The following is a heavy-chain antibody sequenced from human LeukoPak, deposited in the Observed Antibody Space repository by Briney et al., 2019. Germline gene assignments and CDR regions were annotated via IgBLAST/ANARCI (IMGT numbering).Heavy chain of an antibody. D-gene: IGHD3-10*01. Sequence: SETLSLTCSVSGGSISRSNYYWGWVRQPPGEGLDWIATIYYTGSTYYNPSLKSRVTISVDTRQNQLSLSLTSVTAADTAVYFCASRPTFYYGSGSYPRRFYDSWGPGILVTVSS. CDR1: GGSISRSNYY. J-gene: IGHJ4*02. V-gene: IGHV4-39*01. CDR3: ASRPTFYYGSGSYPRRFYDS. CDR2: IYYTGST.